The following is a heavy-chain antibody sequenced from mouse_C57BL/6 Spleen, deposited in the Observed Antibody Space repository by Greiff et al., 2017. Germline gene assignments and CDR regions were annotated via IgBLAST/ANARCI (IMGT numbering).Heavy chain of an antibody. J-gene: IGHJ3*01. CDR1: GYTFTDYY. V-gene: IGHV1-26*01. Sequence: VQLQQSGPELVKPGASVKISCKASGYTFTDYYMNWVKQSHGKSLEWIGDINPNNGGTSYNQKFKGKATLTVDKSSSTAYMELRSLTSEDSAVYYCARSDGYYIAWFAYWGQGTLVTVSA. CDR3: ARSDGYYIAWFAY. CDR2: INPNNGGT. D-gene: IGHD2-3*01.